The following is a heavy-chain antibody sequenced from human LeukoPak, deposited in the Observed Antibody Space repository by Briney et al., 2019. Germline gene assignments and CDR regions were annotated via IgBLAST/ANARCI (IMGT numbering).Heavy chain of an antibody. D-gene: IGHD6-13*01. Sequence: PSETLSLTCAVSGGSISSSNWWSWVRQPPGKGLEWIGEIYHSGSTNYNPSLKSRVTISVDKSKNQFSLKLSSVTAADTAVYYCARARGDYSSSWSSLWDYYYCMDVWGKGTTVTVSS. CDR2: IYHSGST. CDR3: ARARGDYSSSWSSLWDYYYCMDV. J-gene: IGHJ6*03. V-gene: IGHV4-4*02. CDR1: GGSISSSNW.